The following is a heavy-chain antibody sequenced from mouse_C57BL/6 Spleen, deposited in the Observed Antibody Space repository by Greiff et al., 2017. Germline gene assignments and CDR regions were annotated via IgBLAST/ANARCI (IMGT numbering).Heavy chain of an antibody. CDR3: ARHPYNYGSSTDY. D-gene: IGHD1-1*01. J-gene: IGHJ2*01. CDR1: GYTFTDYY. Sequence: VQLQQSGPVLVKPGASVKMSCKASGYTFTDYYMNWVKQSHGKSLEWIGVINPYNGGTNYNEKFKGKATLTVDKSSSTAYMELNSLTSEDSAVYYCARHPYNYGSSTDYWGQGTTLTVSS. CDR2: INPYNGGT. V-gene: IGHV1-19*01.